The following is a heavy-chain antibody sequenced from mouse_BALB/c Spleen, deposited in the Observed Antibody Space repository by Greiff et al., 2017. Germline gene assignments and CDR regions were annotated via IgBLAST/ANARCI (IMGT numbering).Heavy chain of an antibody. CDR2: ISSGSSTI. J-gene: IGHJ2*01. D-gene: IGHD1-1*01. V-gene: IGHV5-17*02. Sequence: EVQVVESGGGLVQPGGSRKLSCAASGFTFSSFGMHWVRQAPEKGLEWVAYISSGSSTIYYADTVKGRFTISRDNPKNTLFLQMTSLRSEDTAMYYCARSDGHFDYWGQGTTLTVSS. CDR3: ARSDGHFDY. CDR1: GFTFSSFG.